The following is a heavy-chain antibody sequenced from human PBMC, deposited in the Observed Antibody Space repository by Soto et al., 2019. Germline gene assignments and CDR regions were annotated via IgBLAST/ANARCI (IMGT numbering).Heavy chain of an antibody. J-gene: IGHJ6*02. CDR3: ARDGDYYGMDV. D-gene: IGHD3-3*01. Sequence: VGSLRLSCAGSGFTFSGHYMNWVRQAPGKGLEWVGRARKKGNTYTTEYAASVEGRFTISRDDSKSIAYLQMNSLQIADTAIYYCARDGDYYGMDVWGQGTTVTVSS. CDR1: GFTFSGHY. V-gene: IGHV3-72*01. CDR2: ARKKGNTYTT.